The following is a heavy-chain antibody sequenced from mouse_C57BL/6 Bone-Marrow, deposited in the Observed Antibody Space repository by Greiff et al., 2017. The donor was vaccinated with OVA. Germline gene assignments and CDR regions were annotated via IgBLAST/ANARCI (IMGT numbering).Heavy chain of an antibody. Sequence: EVKLMESGGDLVKPGGSLKLSCAASGFTFSSYGMSWVRQTPDKRLEWVATISSGGSYTYYPDRVKGRFTISRDNAKNTLYLQMSSLKSEDTAMYYFARPITTVVDPYYFDYWGQGTTLTVSS. V-gene: IGHV5-6*01. CDR3: ARPITTVVDPYYFDY. CDR2: ISSGGSYT. J-gene: IGHJ2*01. CDR1: GFTFSSYG. D-gene: IGHD1-1*01.